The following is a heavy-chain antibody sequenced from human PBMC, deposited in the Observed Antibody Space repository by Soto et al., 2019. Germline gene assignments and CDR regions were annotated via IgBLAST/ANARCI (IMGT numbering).Heavy chain of an antibody. D-gene: IGHD2-8*01. CDR2: INPSGGST. Sequence: GASVKVSCKASGYTFTGYYMHWVRQAPGQGLEWMGIINPSGGSTSYAQKFQGRVTMTRDTSTSTVYMELSSLRSEDTAVYYCARDLGEDDLVYAQYYYYYDMDVWGQGTTVTVSS. CDR3: ARDLGEDDLVYAQYYYYYDMDV. CDR1: GYTFTGYY. J-gene: IGHJ6*02. V-gene: IGHV1-46*01.